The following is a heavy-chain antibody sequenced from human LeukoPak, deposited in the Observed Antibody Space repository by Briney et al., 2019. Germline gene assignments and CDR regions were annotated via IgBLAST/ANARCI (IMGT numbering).Heavy chain of an antibody. CDR2: ISYDGSNK. CDR1: GFTFSSYG. V-gene: IGHV3-30*03. CDR3: ARGYYDFDY. Sequence: GGSLRLSCAASGFTFSSYGMHWVRQAPGKGLEWVAVISYDGSNKYYADSVKGRFTISRDNSKNTLYLQMNSLRAADTAVYYCARGYYDFDYWGQGTLVTVSS. J-gene: IGHJ4*02. D-gene: IGHD3-3*01.